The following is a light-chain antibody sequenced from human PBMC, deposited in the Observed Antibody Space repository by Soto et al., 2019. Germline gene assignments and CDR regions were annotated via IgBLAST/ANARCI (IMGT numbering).Light chain of an antibody. CDR1: GSDIGGYNF. V-gene: IGLV2-8*01. J-gene: IGLJ1*01. CDR2: EVN. CDR3: SSYAGTNTRYV. Sequence: QSALTQPPSASGSPGQSVTISCTGTGSDIGGYNFVSWYQQHPGKVPKLIIYEVNKRPSGVPDRFSGSKSGNTASLIVSGLQADDEADYYCSSYAGTNTRYVFGTGTKVTVL.